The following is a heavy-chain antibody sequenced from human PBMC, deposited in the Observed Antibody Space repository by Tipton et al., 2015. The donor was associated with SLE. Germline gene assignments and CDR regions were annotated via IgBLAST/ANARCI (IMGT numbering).Heavy chain of an antibody. V-gene: IGHV4-59*01. D-gene: IGHD4-11*01. CDR3: ARWAGPTVTFDY. J-gene: IGHJ4*02. Sequence: TLSLTCTVSGGSISSYYWSWIRQPPGKGLEWIGYIYYSGSTNYNPSLKSRVTISVDTSKNQFSLKLSSVTAADTAVYYCARWAGPTVTFDYWGQGTLVTDSS. CDR1: GGSISSYY. CDR2: IYYSGST.